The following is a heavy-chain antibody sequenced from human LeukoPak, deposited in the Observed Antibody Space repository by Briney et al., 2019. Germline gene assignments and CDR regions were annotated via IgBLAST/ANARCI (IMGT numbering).Heavy chain of an antibody. CDR3: AKGYYFDSRGYYQHFDY. V-gene: IGHV3-30*18. CDR2: ISYDGSNK. D-gene: IGHD3-22*01. CDR1: GFTFSNYG. Sequence: GRSLRLSCAASGFTFSNYGMHWVRQAPGKGLEGVALISYDGSNKYYTDSVKGRFTVSRDNSKNTLYLQMNSLRAEDTAVYFCAKGYYFDSRGYYQHFDYWGQGTLVTVSS. J-gene: IGHJ4*02.